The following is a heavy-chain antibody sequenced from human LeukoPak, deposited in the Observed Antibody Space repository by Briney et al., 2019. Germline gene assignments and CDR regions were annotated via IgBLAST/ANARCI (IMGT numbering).Heavy chain of an antibody. Sequence: SETLSLTCSVSGGSISNYWSWIRQLPGKGLEWIGYIYYTGTTNYNPSLRSRVTISVDTSRNQFSLRLSSVTAADTAVYYRAREDPQTTVPEGMDVWGHGTTVIVSS. J-gene: IGHJ6*02. D-gene: IGHD4-17*01. CDR3: AREDPQTTVPEGMDV. V-gene: IGHV4-59*01. CDR2: IYYTGTT. CDR1: GGSISNY.